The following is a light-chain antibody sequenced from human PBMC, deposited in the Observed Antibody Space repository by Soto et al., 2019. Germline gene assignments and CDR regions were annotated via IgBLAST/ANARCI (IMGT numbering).Light chain of an antibody. CDR3: QQYNEWPRT. Sequence: EIMMTQSPATLSVSPGDRATLSCRASQSVSSNLAWYQHKVGQAPRLVIYGASTRATGITARFSGSGSGTEFTLTISSLQSEDFALYFCQQYNEWPRTFGQGTKVEVK. V-gene: IGKV3-15*01. CDR2: GAS. J-gene: IGKJ1*01. CDR1: QSVSSN.